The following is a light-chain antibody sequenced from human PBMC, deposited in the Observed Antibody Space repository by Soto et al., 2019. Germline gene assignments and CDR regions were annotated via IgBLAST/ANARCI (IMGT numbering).Light chain of an antibody. V-gene: IGLV1-47*01. CDR3: AAWDDSLSGYV. Sequence: QAVVTQPPSASGTPGQRVTISCSGSSSNIGSHSVYWYQQFPGAAPKLIIYSSDQRPSGVPDRFSGSKSGSSASLAISGLRSEDEADYSCAAWDDSLSGYVFGAGTKVTVL. CDR1: SSNIGSHS. J-gene: IGLJ1*01. CDR2: SSD.